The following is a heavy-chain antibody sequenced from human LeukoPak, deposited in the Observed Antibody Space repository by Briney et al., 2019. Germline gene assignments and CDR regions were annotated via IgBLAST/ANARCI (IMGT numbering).Heavy chain of an antibody. J-gene: IGHJ4*02. CDR3: ARAKYGSGYYFGY. CDR1: GGSISSSSYY. Sequence: SETLSLTCTVSGGSISSSSYYWGWIRQHPGKGLEWIGSIYYSGSTYYNPSLKSRVTISVDTSKNQFSLKLSSVTAADTAVYYCARAKYGSGYYFGYWGQGTLVTVSS. V-gene: IGHV4-39*01. CDR2: IYYSGST. D-gene: IGHD3-10*01.